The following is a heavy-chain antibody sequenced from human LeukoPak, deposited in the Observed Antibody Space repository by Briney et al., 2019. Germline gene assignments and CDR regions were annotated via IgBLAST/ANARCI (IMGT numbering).Heavy chain of an antibody. CDR3: ARGCREQLVFGYYYYMDV. V-gene: IGHV1-8*01. J-gene: IGHJ6*03. D-gene: IGHD6-6*01. CDR1: GYTFTSYD. CDR2: MNPNSGNT. Sequence: ASVKVSCKASGYTFTSYDINWVRQATGQGLEWMGWMNPNSGNTGYAQKFQGRVTMTRNTSISTAYMELSSLRSEDTAVYYCARGCREQLVFGYYYYMDVWGKGTTVTVSS.